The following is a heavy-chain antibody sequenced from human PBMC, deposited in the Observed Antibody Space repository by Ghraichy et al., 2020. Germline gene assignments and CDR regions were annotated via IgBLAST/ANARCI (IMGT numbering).Heavy chain of an antibody. Sequence: SQTLSLTCTVSGGSISSYYWSWIRQPPGKGLEWIGYIYYSGSTNYNPSLKSRVTISVDTSKNQFSLKLSSVTAADTAVYYCARDNYRWFDPWGQGTLVTVSS. CDR1: GGSISSYY. J-gene: IGHJ5*02. V-gene: IGHV4-59*01. D-gene: IGHD1-7*01. CDR3: ARDNYRWFDP. CDR2: IYYSGST.